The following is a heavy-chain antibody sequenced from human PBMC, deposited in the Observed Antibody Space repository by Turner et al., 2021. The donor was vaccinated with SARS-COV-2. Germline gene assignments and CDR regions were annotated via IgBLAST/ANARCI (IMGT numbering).Heavy chain of an antibody. V-gene: IGHV4-34*01. CDR1: GGSFRGYY. CDR2: INHSGST. J-gene: IGHJ5*02. CDR3: ARAGREGFDP. D-gene: IGHD1-26*01. Sequence: QVQLQQWGAGLLKPSETLSLSCAVHGGSFRGYYWSWIRQPPGKGLDWIGEINHSGSTNYNPSLKSRISISKDTGKNQFSLNLNSVTAADTAVYYCARAGREGFDPWGQGTLVTVSS.